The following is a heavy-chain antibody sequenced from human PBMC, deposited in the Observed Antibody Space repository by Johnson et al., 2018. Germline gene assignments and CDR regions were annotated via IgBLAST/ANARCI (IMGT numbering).Heavy chain of an antibody. CDR2: ISSSSSYI. D-gene: IGHD3-22*01. CDR1: GFTFSSYS. J-gene: IGHJ6*02. CDR3: ARANYYDSSGYPPWCYYGMDV. V-gene: IGHV3-21*01. Sequence: VQLVESGGGLVKPGGSLRLSCAASGFTFSSYSMNWVRQAPGKGLEWVSSISSSSSYIYYADSVKGRFTISRDNAKNSLYLQMNSLRAEDTAVYYCARANYYDSSGYPPWCYYGMDVWGQGTTVTVSS.